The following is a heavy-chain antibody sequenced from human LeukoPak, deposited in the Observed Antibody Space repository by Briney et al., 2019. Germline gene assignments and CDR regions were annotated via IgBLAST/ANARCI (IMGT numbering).Heavy chain of an antibody. CDR2: ISYDGSNK. D-gene: IGHD6-13*01. V-gene: IGHV3-30*03. CDR1: GFTFSSYG. Sequence: PGGSLRLSCAASGFTFSSYGMHWVRQAPGKGLEWVAVISYDGSNKYYADSVKGRFTISRDNSKNTLYLQMNSLRAEDTAVYYCARRPLILAAAARAGFDYWGQGTLVTVSS. J-gene: IGHJ4*02. CDR3: ARRPLILAAAARAGFDY.